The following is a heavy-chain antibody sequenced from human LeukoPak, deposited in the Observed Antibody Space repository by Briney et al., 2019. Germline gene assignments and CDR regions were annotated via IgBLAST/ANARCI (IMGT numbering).Heavy chain of an antibody. J-gene: IGHJ4*02. CDR2: IWYDGSNK. CDR3: ARDPADSSGYNDY. D-gene: IGHD3-22*01. V-gene: IGHV3-33*01. Sequence: RPGRSLRLSCAASGFTFSSYGMHWVRQAPGKGLEWVAVIWYDGSNKYYADSVKGRFTISRDNSKNTLYLQMNSLRAEDTAVYYCARDPADSSGYNDYWGRGTLVTVSS. CDR1: GFTFSSYG.